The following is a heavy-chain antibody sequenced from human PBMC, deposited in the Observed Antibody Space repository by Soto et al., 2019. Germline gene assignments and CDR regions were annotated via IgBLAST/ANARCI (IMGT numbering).Heavy chain of an antibody. CDR2: INAGNGNT. CDR1: GYSFTSYA. J-gene: IGHJ5*02. Sequence: ASVKVSCKASGYSFTSYAMHWVLQAPGQRLEWMGWINAGNGNTKYSQKFQGRVTITRDTSASTAYMELSSLRSEDTAVYYCARDGGYCISTSGYVTNLFDSCGQGSSVTVSS. D-gene: IGHD2-2*01. V-gene: IGHV1-3*01. CDR3: ARDGGYCISTSGYVTNLFDS.